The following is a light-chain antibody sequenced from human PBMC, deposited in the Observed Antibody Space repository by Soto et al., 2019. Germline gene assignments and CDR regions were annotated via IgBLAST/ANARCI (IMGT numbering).Light chain of an antibody. CDR3: SSYTTSNTRQIV. Sequence: QSVLAQPASLSGSPGQSITISCPGTSSDVCGYNYVSWYQQHPGKAPKFMIYDVSNRPSGVSNRFSGSKSGNTASLTISGLQAEDEADYYCSSYTTSNTRQIVFGTGTKVTVL. CDR1: SSDVCGYNY. J-gene: IGLJ1*01. V-gene: IGLV2-14*01. CDR2: DVS.